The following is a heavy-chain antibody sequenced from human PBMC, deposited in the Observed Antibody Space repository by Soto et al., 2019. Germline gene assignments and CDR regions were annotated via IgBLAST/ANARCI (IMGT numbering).Heavy chain of an antibody. V-gene: IGHV4-31*03. Sequence: SETLSLTCTVSGGSISSGGYYWNWIRQHPGKGLEWIGYIYYSGSTYYNPSLKSRVTISVDTSKNQFSLKLNSVTAADTAVYYCAGKDRINGFDYWGQGTLVTVSS. J-gene: IGHJ4*02. D-gene: IGHD2-15*01. CDR1: GGSISSGGYY. CDR2: IYYSGST. CDR3: AGKDRINGFDY.